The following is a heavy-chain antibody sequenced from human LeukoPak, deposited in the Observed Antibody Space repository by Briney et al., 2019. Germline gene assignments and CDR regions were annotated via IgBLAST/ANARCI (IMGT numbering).Heavy chain of an antibody. CDR2: INPNSGGT. CDR3: ARVRYAMVRGPSWWFDP. J-gene: IGHJ5*02. Sequence: AASVKVSCTASGYTFTSYAMGWVRQAPGQGLEWMGWINPNSGGTNYAQKFQGRVTMTRDTSISTAYMELSRLRSDDTAVYYCARVRYAMVRGPSWWFDPWGQGTLVTVSS. CDR1: GYTFTSYA. V-gene: IGHV1-2*02. D-gene: IGHD3-10*01.